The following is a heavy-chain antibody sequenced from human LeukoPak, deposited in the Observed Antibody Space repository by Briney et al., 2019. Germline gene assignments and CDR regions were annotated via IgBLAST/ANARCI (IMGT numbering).Heavy chain of an antibody. V-gene: IGHV4-61*01. CDR1: GGSVNSGSHY. D-gene: IGHD5-12*01. CDR2: IYYSGST. CDR3: ARDPGYSGIDY. J-gene: IGHJ4*02. Sequence: SETLSLTCTVSGGSVNSGSHYWCWIRQPPGKGLEWIGYIYYSGSTNYNPSLKSRVTMSLDTSKNQFSLNLNSVTAADTAVYYCARDPGYSGIDYWGRGTLVTVSS.